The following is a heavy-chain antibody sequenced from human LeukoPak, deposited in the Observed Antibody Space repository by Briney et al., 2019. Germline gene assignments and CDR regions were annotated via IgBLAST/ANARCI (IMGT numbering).Heavy chain of an antibody. J-gene: IGHJ6*04. CDR1: GFTFSSYW. CDR2: INSGGSST. CDR3: AELGITMIGGV. D-gene: IGHD3-10*02. V-gene: IGHV3-74*01. Sequence: GGSLRLSCVASGFTFSSYWMHWVRQAPGKGLVWVSRINSGGSSTNYADSVKGRFTISGDNAKNTLYLQMNSLRAEDTAVDYCAELGITMIGGVWGKGATVTISS.